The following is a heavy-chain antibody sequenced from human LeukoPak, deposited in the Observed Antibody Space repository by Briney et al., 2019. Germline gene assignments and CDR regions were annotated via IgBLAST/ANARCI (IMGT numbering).Heavy chain of an antibody. D-gene: IGHD2-8*01. J-gene: IGHJ4*02. CDR2: IYTSGST. Sequence: TSETLSLTCTVSGGSISNYYWTWIRQPAGKGLEWIGRIYTSGSTNYNSSLKSRLTMSVDTSKNQFSLKLSSVTAADTAVYYCARDANEWRSYDYWGQGTLVTVSS. V-gene: IGHV4-4*07. CDR3: ARDANEWRSYDY. CDR1: GGSISNYY.